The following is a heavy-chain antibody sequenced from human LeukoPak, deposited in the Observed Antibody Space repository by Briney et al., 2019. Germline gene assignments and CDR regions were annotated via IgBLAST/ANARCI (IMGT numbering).Heavy chain of an antibody. CDR1: GYIFTGYY. CDR3: ARDLVRGVIKPPGY. CDR2: INPNSGGT. Sequence: ASVKVSCKASGYIFTGYYMHWVRQAPGQGLEWMGWINPNSGGTNYAQKFQGRVTMTRDTSISTAYMELSRLRSDDTAVYYCARDLVRGVIKPPGYWGQGTLVTVSS. J-gene: IGHJ4*02. V-gene: IGHV1-2*02. D-gene: IGHD3-10*01.